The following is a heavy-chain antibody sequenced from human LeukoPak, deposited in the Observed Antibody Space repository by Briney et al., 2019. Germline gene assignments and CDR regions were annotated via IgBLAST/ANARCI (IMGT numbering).Heavy chain of an antibody. CDR3: AAGSRYCSSTSCSTGAFDI. D-gene: IGHD2-2*01. V-gene: IGHV1-58*02. CDR1: GFTFTSSA. J-gene: IGHJ3*02. Sequence: TSVKVSCKASGFTFTSSAMQWVRQARGQRLEWIEWIVVGSGNTNYAQKFQERVTITRDMSTSTAYMELSSLRSEDTAVYYCAAGSRYCSSTSCSTGAFDIWGQGTMVTVSS. CDR2: IVVGSGNT.